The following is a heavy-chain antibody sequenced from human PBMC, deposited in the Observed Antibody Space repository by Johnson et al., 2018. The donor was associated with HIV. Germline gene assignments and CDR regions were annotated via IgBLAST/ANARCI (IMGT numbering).Heavy chain of an antibody. CDR3: GYISGTYPNAFDI. Sequence: VQLVESGGGVVRPGGSLRLSCAASGFTFDDYGMSWVRQAPGKGLEWVSGINWTGDNTGYAHSVKGRFTISRDNAKSSLYLQMNGLRAEDTALYYCGYISGTYPNAFDIWGQGTMVTVSS. CDR1: GFTFDDYG. V-gene: IGHV3-20*04. J-gene: IGHJ3*02. CDR2: INWTGDNT. D-gene: IGHD1-26*01.